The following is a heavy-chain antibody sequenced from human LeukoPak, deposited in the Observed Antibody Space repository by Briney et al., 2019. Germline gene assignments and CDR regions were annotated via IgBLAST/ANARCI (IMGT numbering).Heavy chain of an antibody. CDR3: ARRPSLYSAAHPIDD. CDR2: INHSGST. J-gene: IGHJ4*02. V-gene: IGHV4-34*01. D-gene: IGHD3-10*02. Sequence: NPSETLSLTCAVYGGSFSGYYWSWIRQPPGKALEWIGEINHSGSTNYNPSLKSRVTISVDTSKNQFSLKLSSVTAADTAVYYCARRPSLYSAAHPIDDWGQGTLVTVSS. CDR1: GGSFSGYY.